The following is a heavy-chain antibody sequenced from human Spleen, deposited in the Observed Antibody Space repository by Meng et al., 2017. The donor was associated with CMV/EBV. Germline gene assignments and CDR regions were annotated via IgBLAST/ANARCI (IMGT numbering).Heavy chain of an antibody. V-gene: IGHV3-48*03. CDR2: ITSTGSTI. D-gene: IGHD5-18*01. CDR1: GFTFNDQE. J-gene: IGHJ4*02. CDR3: ARGFDTVMGKGLNFAY. Sequence: GESLKISCAASGFTFNDQEMYWVRQAPGKGLEWVSYITSTGSTIYYADSVRGRFTTSRNNAKNSLYLQMNSLRAEDTAVYYCARGFDTVMGKGLNFAYWGQGTLVTVSS.